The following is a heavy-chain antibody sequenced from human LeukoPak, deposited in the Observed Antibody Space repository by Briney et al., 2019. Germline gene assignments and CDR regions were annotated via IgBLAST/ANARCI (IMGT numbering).Heavy chain of an antibody. V-gene: IGHV3-23*01. CDR2: ISDSGGNT. CDR3: ARHRSSWLIDY. CDR1: GFTFSSYA. D-gene: IGHD6-6*01. J-gene: IGHJ4*02. Sequence: GRSLRLSCAASGFTFSSYAMHWVRQAPWERLQWVSGISDSGGNTYYADSVRGRFTISRDNSKNTLYLQMNSLRAEDTAVYYCARHRSSWLIDYWGQGTLVTVSS.